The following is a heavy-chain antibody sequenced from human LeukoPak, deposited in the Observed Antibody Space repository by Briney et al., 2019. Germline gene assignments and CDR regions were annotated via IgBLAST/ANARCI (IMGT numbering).Heavy chain of an antibody. CDR2: IRYDGSNK. J-gene: IGHJ4*02. V-gene: IGHV3-30*02. CDR1: AFTFSSYG. D-gene: IGHD5-24*01. CDR3: ATGMATSPIYFDY. Sequence: GGSLRPSCAASAFTFSSYGMYWVRQAPGKGLEWVAFIRYDGSNKYYADSVKGRFTISRDNSKNTLYLQMNSLRAEDTAVYYCATGMATSPIYFDYWGQGTLVTVSS.